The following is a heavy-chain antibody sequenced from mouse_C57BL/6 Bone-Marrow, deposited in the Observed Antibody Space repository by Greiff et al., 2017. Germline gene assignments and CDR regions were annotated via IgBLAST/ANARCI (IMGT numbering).Heavy chain of an antibody. CDR1: GYTFTSYW. Sequence: QVQLQQSGAELVMPGASVKLSCKASGYTFTSYWMHWVKQRPGQGLEWIGEIDPSDSNTNYNQKFKGKSTLTVDQSYSTAYMQLGSLTSEDSAVFYCARQFAYWGQGTLVTVSA. V-gene: IGHV1-69*01. CDR3: ARQFAY. J-gene: IGHJ3*01. CDR2: IDPSDSNT.